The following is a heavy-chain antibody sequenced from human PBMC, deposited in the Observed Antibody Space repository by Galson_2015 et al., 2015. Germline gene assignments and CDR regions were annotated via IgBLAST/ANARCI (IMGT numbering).Heavy chain of an antibody. D-gene: IGHD2/OR15-2a*01. J-gene: IGHJ4*02. V-gene: IGHV5-51*01. CDR1: GYAFTNYW. Sequence: QSGAEVKKTGESLKISCKVSGYAFTNYWIGWVRQVPGKGLEWMGLIFPYDSETEYSPSLQGQVTISADKSINTAYLQWTSLKASDSAIYYCVRREYSNGAYYFDYWGQGILVTVSS. CDR2: IFPYDSET. CDR3: VRREYSNGAYYFDY.